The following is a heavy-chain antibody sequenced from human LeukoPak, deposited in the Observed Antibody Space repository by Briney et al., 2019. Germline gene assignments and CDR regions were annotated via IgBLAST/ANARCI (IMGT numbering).Heavy chain of an antibody. CDR3: AKDPVTMVRGVAGYFDY. D-gene: IGHD3-10*01. Sequence: GGSLRLSCAASGFTFSNYGMHWVRQAPGKGLEWVAVIWYDGSNKYYADSVKGRFTMSRDNSKNTLYLQMNSLRAEDTAVYYCAKDPVTMVRGVAGYFDYWGKGTLVTVSS. CDR2: IWYDGSNK. CDR1: GFTFSNYG. J-gene: IGHJ4*02. V-gene: IGHV3-33*06.